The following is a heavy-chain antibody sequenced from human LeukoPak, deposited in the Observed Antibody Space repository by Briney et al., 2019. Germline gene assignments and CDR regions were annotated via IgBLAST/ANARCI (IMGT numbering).Heavy chain of an antibody. D-gene: IGHD6-6*01. Sequence: SETLSLTCTVSGGAISSNNYYWGWVRQPPGKGLEWIATISYSGRTYYNPSLKSRVTMSVDTSKNQFSLKLTSVTAADTAVYYCARVTYSSSSISLDAFNIWGQGTVVTVSS. CDR2: ISYSGRT. J-gene: IGHJ3*02. CDR3: ARVTYSSSSISLDAFNI. V-gene: IGHV4-39*07. CDR1: GGAISSNNYY.